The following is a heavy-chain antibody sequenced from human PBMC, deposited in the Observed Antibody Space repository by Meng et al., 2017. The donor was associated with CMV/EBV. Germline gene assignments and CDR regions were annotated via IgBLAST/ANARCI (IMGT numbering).Heavy chain of an antibody. Sequence: SETLSLTCAVYGGSFSGYYWSWIRQPPGKGLEWIWEINHSGSTNYNPSLKSRVTIPVDTSKNQFSLKLSSVTAADTAVYYCARKITMVRGVISRESWFDYWGQGTLVTVSS. CDR1: GGSFSGYY. J-gene: IGHJ4*02. V-gene: IGHV4-34*01. D-gene: IGHD3-10*01. CDR3: ARKITMVRGVISRESWFDY. CDR2: INHSGST.